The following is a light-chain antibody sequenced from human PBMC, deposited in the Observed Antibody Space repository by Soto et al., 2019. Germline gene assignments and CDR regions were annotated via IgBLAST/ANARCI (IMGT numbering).Light chain of an antibody. V-gene: IGLV2-23*01. CDR2: ERS. CDR1: SSDIGNNNF. Sequence: QSALTQPASASGSPGQSITISCTGTSSDIGNNNFLSWYQQHPGKVPKLLISERSQRPSGVSNRFSASKSGNTASLTISGVQAEDEDDYYCCSYKDSRTDAFGTGTKLTVL. CDR3: CSYKDSRTDA. J-gene: IGLJ1*01.